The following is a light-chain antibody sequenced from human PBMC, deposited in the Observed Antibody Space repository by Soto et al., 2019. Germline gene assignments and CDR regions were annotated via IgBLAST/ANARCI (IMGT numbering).Light chain of an antibody. CDR3: QQYDKWPPGGT. J-gene: IGKJ1*01. CDR1: QSVGRN. Sequence: VVLTQSPVTLSVSPGEGATLSCRASQSVGRNLAWYQQTPGQAPRLLIYGASTRAAGIPVRFTGSGSGTEIRPTITSLQSEKFAVSHCQQYDKWPPGGTFAQGTRVDI. CDR2: GAS. V-gene: IGKV3-15*01.